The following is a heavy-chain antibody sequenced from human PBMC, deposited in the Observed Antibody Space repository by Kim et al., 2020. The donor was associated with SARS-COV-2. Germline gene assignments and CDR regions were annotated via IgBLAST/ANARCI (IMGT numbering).Heavy chain of an antibody. V-gene: IGHV3-33*05. CDR1: GFTFSSYG. D-gene: IGHD6-19*01. J-gene: IGHJ6*01. Sequence: GGSLRLSCAASGFTFSSYGMHWVRQAPGKGLEWVAVISYDGSNKYYADSVKGRFTISRDSSKNTLYLQMSSLRAEDTAVYYCAKSELYSSGWYRSAGMDV. CDR3: AKSELYSSGWYRSAGMDV. CDR2: ISYDGSNK.